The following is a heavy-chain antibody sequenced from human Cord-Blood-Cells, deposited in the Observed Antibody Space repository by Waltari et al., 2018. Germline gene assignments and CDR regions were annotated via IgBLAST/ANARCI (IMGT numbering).Heavy chain of an antibody. Sequence: QVQLVQSGAEVKKPASSVKVSCKASGGTFSSSAISWVRQAPGQGLEWMGGIIPIFGTANYAQKFQGRVTITADESTSTAYMELSSLRSEDTAVYYCARTCFYDYCGGDDYWGQGTLVTVSS. CDR2: IIPIFGTA. D-gene: IGHD2-21*01. CDR3: ARTCFYDYCGGDDY. J-gene: IGHJ4*02. V-gene: IGHV1-69*01. CDR1: GGTFSSSA.